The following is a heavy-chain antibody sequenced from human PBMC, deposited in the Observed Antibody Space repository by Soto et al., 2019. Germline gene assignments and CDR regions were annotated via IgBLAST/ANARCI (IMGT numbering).Heavy chain of an antibody. CDR1: GYSFTSYW. J-gene: IGHJ6*02. CDR2: IYPGDSDT. Sequence: GESLKISCKGSGYSFTSYWIGWVRQMPGKGLEWVGIIYPGDSDTRYSPSFQGQVTISADKSISSAYLQWSSLKASDTAMYYCARTPVGGKIRGCFYGMDVWGQGTTVTVSS. CDR3: ARTPVGGKIRGCFYGMDV. V-gene: IGHV5-51*01. D-gene: IGHD2-15*01.